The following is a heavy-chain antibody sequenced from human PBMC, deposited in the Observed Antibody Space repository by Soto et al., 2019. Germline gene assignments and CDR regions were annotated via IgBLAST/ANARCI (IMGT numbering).Heavy chain of an antibody. D-gene: IGHD2-8*01. CDR3: ARQGYCTNGVCYHYYYGMDV. CDR2: IYHSGST. J-gene: IGHJ6*02. Sequence: SETLSLTCAISGYSISSGYYWGWIRQPPGKGLEWIGSIYHSGSTYYNPSLKSRVTISVDTSKNQFSLKLSSVTAADTAVYYCARQGYCTNGVCYHYYYGMDVWGQGTTVTVSS. V-gene: IGHV4-38-2*01. CDR1: GYSISSGYY.